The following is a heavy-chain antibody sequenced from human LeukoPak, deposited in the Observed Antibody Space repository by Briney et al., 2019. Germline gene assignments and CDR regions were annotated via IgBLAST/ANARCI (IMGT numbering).Heavy chain of an antibody. J-gene: IGHJ4*02. D-gene: IGHD3-10*01. CDR1: GFTLSSYW. V-gene: IGHV3-7*01. Sequence: PGGSLRLSCAASGFTLSSYWMSWVRQAPGKGLEWVANIKQDGSEKNYVDSVKGRFTISRDNAKSSLYLQMNSLRAEDTAVYYCASRVFDYWGQGTLVTVSS. CDR3: ASRVFDY. CDR2: IKQDGSEK.